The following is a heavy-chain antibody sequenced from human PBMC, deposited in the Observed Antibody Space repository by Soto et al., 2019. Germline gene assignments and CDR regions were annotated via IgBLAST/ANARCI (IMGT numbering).Heavy chain of an antibody. CDR3: ARGESNSGLAPLDV. V-gene: IGHV4-34*01. CDR1: GGSFSGYY. CDR2: INHSGST. D-gene: IGHD2-8*01. J-gene: IGHJ6*04. Sequence: QVQLQQWGAGLLKPSETLSLTCAVYGGSFSGYYWSWIRQPPGKGLEWIGEINHSGSTNYNPSLKSRVTISVDTSKNQFSLKLSSVTAADTAVYYCARGESNSGLAPLDVWGKGTTVTVSS.